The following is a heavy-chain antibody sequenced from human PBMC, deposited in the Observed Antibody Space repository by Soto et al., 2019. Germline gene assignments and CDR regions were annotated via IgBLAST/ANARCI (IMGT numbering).Heavy chain of an antibody. CDR1: GFTVSNAW. D-gene: IGHD5-18*01. CDR2: IKSKTDGGTT. J-gene: IGHJ4*02. Sequence: EVQPVESGGGLVKPGGSLRLSCAASGFTVSNAWMSWVRQAPGKGLEWVGRIKSKTDGGTTEYDAPMKGRFTISRDDSKNTLYLQMNSPKTEDTAVYYCTRYSYGASEYWGQGTLVTVSS. CDR3: TRYSYGASEY. V-gene: IGHV3-15*01.